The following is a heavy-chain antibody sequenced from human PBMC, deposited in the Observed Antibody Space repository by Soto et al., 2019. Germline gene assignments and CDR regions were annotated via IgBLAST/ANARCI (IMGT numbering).Heavy chain of an antibody. CDR1: GFTFSSYW. D-gene: IGHD2-2*01. CDR2: IRLDGSEK. J-gene: IGHJ4*02. Sequence: GGSLRLSCAASGFTFSSYWMTWVRQATGKGLEWVANIRLDGSEKYIVTSVKGRLTISRDNAKNTLYLQMDSLRAEDTAVYFGARDWDCSTTSCPGDHWGPGTLVTVSS. V-gene: IGHV3-7*01. CDR3: ARDWDCSTTSCPGDH.